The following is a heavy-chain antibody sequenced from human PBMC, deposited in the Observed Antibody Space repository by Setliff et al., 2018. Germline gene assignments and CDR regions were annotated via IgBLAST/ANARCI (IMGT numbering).Heavy chain of an antibody. CDR2: ISSDGSSI. CDR3: ARDVFDFRTGQAGP. V-gene: IGHV3-23*03. J-gene: IGHJ5*02. CDR1: GLTFSSDA. D-gene: IGHD3-3*01. Sequence: GGSLRLSCAASGLTFSSDAMTWVRQTPGKGLEWVSVISSDGSSIYYADSVKGRFTISRDNAKNSLYLQMNSLRVEDTAVYYCARDVFDFRTGQAGPWGQGTLVTVSS.